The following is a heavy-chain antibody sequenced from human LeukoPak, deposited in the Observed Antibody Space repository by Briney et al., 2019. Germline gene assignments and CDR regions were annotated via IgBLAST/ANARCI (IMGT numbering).Heavy chain of an antibody. CDR2: IWYDGSNK. V-gene: IGHV3-33*01. D-gene: IGHD2-21*02. J-gene: IGHJ4*02. CDR1: GFTFSSYG. Sequence: GRSLRLSCAASGFTFSSYGMHWVRQAPGKGLEWVAVIWYDGSNKYYADSVKGRFTISRDNSKNTLYLQMNSLRAEDTAVYYCARDQHVVVTAIHSFGFDYWGQGTLVTVSS. CDR3: ARDQHVVVTAIHSFGFDY.